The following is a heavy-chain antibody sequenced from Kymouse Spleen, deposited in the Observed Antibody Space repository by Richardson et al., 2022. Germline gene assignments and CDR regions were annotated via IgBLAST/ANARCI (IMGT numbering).Heavy chain of an antibody. CDR1: GFTFSSYG. CDR3: AKVGLVVVAADYYYYGMDV. Sequence: QVQLVESGGGVVQPGRSLRLSCAASGFTFSSYGMHWVRQAPGKGLEWVAVISYDGSNKYYADSVKGRFTISRDNSKNTLYLQMNSLRAEDTAVYYCAKVGLVVVAADYYYYGMDVWGQGTTVTVSS. J-gene: IGHJ6*02. V-gene: IGHV3-30*18. D-gene: IGHD2-15*01. CDR2: ISYDGSNK.